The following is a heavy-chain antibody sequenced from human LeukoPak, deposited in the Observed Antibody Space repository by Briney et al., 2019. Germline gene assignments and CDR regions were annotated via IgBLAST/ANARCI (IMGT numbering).Heavy chain of an antibody. Sequence: GGSLRLSCAASGFTFSGYSMNWVRQAPGKGLEWVSSISSSSSYIYYADSVKGRFTISRDNAKNSLYLQMNSLRAEDTAVYYCAKDEYYYDSSGTFSPMDYWGQGTLVTVSS. CDR1: GFTFSGYS. V-gene: IGHV3-21*01. CDR3: AKDEYYYDSSGTFSPMDY. CDR2: ISSSSSYI. D-gene: IGHD3-22*01. J-gene: IGHJ4*02.